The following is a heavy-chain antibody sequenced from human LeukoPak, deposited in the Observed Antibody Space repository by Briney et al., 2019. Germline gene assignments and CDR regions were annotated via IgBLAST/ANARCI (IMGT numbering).Heavy chain of an antibody. J-gene: IGHJ3*02. CDR1: GYTFPSYY. V-gene: IGHV1-46*01. Sequence: ASVKVSCKASGYTFPSYYMHWVRQAPGEGLEWMGIINPSGGSTSYAQKFQGRVTVTRDTSTSTVYMELSRLRSEDTAVYYCARDWARGYSYDSRAFDIWGQGTMVTVAS. CDR2: INPSGGST. CDR3: ARDWARGYSYDSRAFDI. D-gene: IGHD5-18*01.